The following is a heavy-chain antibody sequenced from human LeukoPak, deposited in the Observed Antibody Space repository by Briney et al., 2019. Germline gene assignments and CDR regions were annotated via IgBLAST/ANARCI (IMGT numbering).Heavy chain of an antibody. J-gene: IGHJ4*02. CDR3: VKITSVTGGDC. Sequence: GGSLRPSCAASGFTFSDYYMSWIRQAPGKGLEYVSGISSNGGSSFYADSVKGRFTISRDNSKNTLYLQMSSLRAEDTAVYYCVKITSVTGGDCWGQGTRLTVSS. CDR1: GFTFSDYY. CDR2: ISSNGGSS. V-gene: IGHV3-64D*09. D-gene: IGHD1-1*01.